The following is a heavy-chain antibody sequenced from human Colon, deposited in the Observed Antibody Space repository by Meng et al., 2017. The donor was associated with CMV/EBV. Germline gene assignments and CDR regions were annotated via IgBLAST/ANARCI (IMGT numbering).Heavy chain of an antibody. J-gene: IGHJ3*02. CDR2: SNSDGSRT. CDR3: VRDGWGADVFDI. Sequence: GESPKISCAASGFTFSSRWMHWVRQVPGKGLVWVSRSNSDGSRTTYADSVKGRFTISRDNAKNTLYLQMNSLRADDTAVYYCVRDGWGADVFDIWGQGTMVTVSS. CDR1: GFTFSSRW. V-gene: IGHV3-74*01. D-gene: IGHD2-2*03.